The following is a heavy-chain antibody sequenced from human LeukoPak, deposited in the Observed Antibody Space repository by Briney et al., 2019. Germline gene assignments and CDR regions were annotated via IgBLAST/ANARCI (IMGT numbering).Heavy chain of an antibody. V-gene: IGHV3-66*02. CDR2: IYSGGST. Sequence: GGSLRLSCAASGFTVSSDYMSWVRQAPGKGLEWVSAIYSGGSTYYADSVKGRFTISRDNSINTLYLQMSSLRAEDTAIYYCARDVGAWGTVTTNYWGQGALVTVST. CDR1: GFTVSSDY. D-gene: IGHD4-17*01. CDR3: ARDVGAWGTVTTNY. J-gene: IGHJ4*02.